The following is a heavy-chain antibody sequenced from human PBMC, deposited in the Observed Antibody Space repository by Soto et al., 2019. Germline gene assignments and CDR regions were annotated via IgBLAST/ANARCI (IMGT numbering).Heavy chain of an antibody. J-gene: IGHJ4*02. V-gene: IGHV3-23*01. CDR2: ISGGGGFT. CDR1: GFTSNSYA. D-gene: IGHD2-15*01. Sequence: GGSLRLSCAASGFTSNSYAMSWVRQAPGKGLEWVSAISGGGGFTYYADSVKGRFTISGDNSKNTLFLQMNNLRAEDTTVYYCAKGSGGFRPYYFDYWGQGTLVTVSS. CDR3: AKGSGGFRPYYFDY.